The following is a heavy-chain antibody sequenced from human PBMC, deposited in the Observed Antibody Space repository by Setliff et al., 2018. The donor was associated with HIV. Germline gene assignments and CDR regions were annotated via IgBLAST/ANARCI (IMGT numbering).Heavy chain of an antibody. Sequence: GGSLRLSCAASGFTFSNYWMSWVRQAPGKGLEWVANIKKDGSEKYYVDFVKGRFTISRDSSMNTLYLQMNSLRAEDTAAYYCAKDRDCSGGSCYSEDFDYWGQGTLVTVSS. CDR3: AKDRDCSGGSCYSEDFDY. V-gene: IGHV3-7*01. CDR2: IKKDGSEK. CDR1: GFTFSNYW. D-gene: IGHD2-15*01. J-gene: IGHJ4*02.